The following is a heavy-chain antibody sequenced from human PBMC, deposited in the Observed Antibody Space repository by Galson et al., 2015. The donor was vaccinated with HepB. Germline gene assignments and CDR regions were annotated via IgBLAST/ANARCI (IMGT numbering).Heavy chain of an antibody. J-gene: IGHJ6*02. CDR1: GDSVSRDTVG. V-gene: IGHV6-1*01. Sequence: CAISGDSVSRDTVGWNWIRQSPSRGLEWLGRTYYRSKWYSDYAISVKRRIIINADSSTNQFFLQLNSVTPEDTAVYYCTRVAHLGRGMNVWGQGTTVTVS. CDR2: TYYRSKWYS. D-gene: IGHD3-10*01. CDR3: TRVAHLGRGMNV.